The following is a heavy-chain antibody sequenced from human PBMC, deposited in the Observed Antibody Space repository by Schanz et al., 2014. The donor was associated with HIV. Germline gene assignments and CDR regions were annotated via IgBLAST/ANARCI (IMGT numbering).Heavy chain of an antibody. J-gene: IGHJ3*02. V-gene: IGHV3-23*01. D-gene: IGHD3-16*01. CDR3: AQMGAFAAFDI. Sequence: EVQLLESGGGLVQPGGSLRLSCAASGFTFSSYAMSWVRQAPGKGLEWVSTISGSGGSPYYADSVKGRFTISRDNSRNTLFLQMDSLRVDDTAVYYCAQMGAFAAFDIWGHGTVVTVSS. CDR2: ISGSGGSP. CDR1: GFTFSSYA.